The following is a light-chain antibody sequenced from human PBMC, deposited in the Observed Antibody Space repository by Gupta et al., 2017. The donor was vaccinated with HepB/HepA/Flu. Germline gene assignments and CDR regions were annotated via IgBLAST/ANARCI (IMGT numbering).Light chain of an antibody. V-gene: IGKV4-1*01. CDR2: WAS. CDR1: QSVLYSSNNKNY. CDR3: QQDYSTAST. Sequence: DIVMTQSPDSLAVPLGERATINCKSSQSVLYSSNNKNYLAWYQQKPGQPPKLLIYWASTRESGVPDRFSGSGSGTDFTLTISSLQAEDVAVYYCQQDYSTASTFGQGTKVEIK. J-gene: IGKJ1*01.